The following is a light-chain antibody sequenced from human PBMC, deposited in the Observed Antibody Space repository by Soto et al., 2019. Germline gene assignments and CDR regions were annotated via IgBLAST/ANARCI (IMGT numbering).Light chain of an antibody. Sequence: EIVLTQSPGTLSLSPGERATLSCRSSQSVTSDSLAWYLQKPGQAPRLISYGAFNRATAIPDRFSGSGSGADFTGSVSRVEPEEFGLYYCKQYRASSPSWTFGQGTKVEIK. CDR3: KQYRASSPSWT. CDR1: QSVTSDS. V-gene: IGKV3-20*01. CDR2: GAF. J-gene: IGKJ1*01.